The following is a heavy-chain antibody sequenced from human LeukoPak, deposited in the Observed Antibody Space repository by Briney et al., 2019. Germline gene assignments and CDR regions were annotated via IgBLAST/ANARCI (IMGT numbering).Heavy chain of an antibody. J-gene: IGHJ4*02. CDR2: ITPNSGAT. Sequence: GASVKVSCKASGYTFTDYYMHWVRQAPGQGLEWMGWITPNSGATKYAQKFRGRVSMTRDTSINTAYMELSRLRSDDTAIYYCARVSRFYYDSSGDFDYWGQETLVTVSS. D-gene: IGHD3-22*01. V-gene: IGHV1-2*02. CDR3: ARVSRFYYDSSGDFDY. CDR1: GYTFTDYY.